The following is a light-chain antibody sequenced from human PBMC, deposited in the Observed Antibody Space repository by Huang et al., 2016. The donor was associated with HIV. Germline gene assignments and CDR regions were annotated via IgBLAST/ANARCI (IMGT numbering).Light chain of an antibody. Sequence: ETVMTQSPATLSVSPGNRATLSCRASQSISSNLAWYQQRPGQPPKLLIYGASTRATGIPARFSGSGSVTEFTLTISSLQSEDFATYYCQQYNNWPPNTFGQGTKLEIK. CDR1: QSISSN. CDR3: QQYNNWPPNT. J-gene: IGKJ2*01. CDR2: GAS. V-gene: IGKV3-15*01.